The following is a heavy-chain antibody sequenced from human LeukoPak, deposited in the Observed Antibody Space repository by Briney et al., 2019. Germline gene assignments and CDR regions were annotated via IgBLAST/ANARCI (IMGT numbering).Heavy chain of an antibody. CDR1: GFTFSTSW. CDR3: AWEYCSAGVCSRSFDY. CDR2: INGDGSSS. J-gene: IGHJ4*02. D-gene: IGHD2-15*01. Sequence: GGSLRLSCAASGFTFSTSWMHWLRQIPGTGLVWVSRINGDGSSSAYADSVKGRFTISRDNAKNTLYLQMNSLRAEDTAVYYCAWEYCSAGVCSRSFDYWGQGTLVTVSS. V-gene: IGHV3-74*01.